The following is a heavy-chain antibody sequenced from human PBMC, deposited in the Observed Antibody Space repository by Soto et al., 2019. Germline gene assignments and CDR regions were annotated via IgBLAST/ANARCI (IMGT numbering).Heavy chain of an antibody. CDR2: ISYDGSNK. V-gene: IGHV3-30-3*01. Sequence: GGSLRLSCAASGFTFSSYAMHWVRQAPGKGLEWVAVISYDGSNKYYADSVKGRFTISRDNSKNTLYLQMNSLRAEDTAVYYCARVSSPANHRTNDYWGQGTLVTVSS. CDR3: ARVSSPANHRTNDY. CDR1: GFTFSSYA. J-gene: IGHJ4*02.